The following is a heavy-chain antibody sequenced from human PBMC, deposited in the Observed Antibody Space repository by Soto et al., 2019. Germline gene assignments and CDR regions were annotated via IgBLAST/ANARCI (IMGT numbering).Heavy chain of an antibody. V-gene: IGHV3-23*01. CDR2: ISGSGGRS. J-gene: IGHJ4*02. Sequence: EVQLLDSGGGLVQPGGSLRLSCAASGFTFSNYAMTWVRQGPGKGLEWVSGISGSGGRSYYADSVKGRFTISRDNSKSTLYLQLNSLRAEDTAVYYCAKAYFVWSSEQPYYFDYLVQGTLVTFSS. CDR1: GFTFSNYA. CDR3: AKAYFVWSSEQPYYFDY. D-gene: IGHD3-16*01.